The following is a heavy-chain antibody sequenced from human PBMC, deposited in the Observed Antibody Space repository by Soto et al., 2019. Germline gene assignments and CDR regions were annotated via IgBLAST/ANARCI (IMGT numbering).Heavy chain of an antibody. J-gene: IGHJ2*01. CDR2: ISGRGCST. Sequence: KGLECVSAISGRGCSTYYADSVKGRFTISRDNSKNTLYLKMNSLRAEDTAVYYCAKVFFFQAEDGIRDDLAVSAFLLNRSSDL. D-gene: IGHD2-15*01. CDR3: AKVFFFQAEDGIRDDLAVSAFLLNRSSDL. V-gene: IGHV3-23*01.